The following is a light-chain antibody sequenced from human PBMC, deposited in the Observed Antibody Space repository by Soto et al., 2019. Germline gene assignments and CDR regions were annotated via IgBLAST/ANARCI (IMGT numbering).Light chain of an antibody. CDR1: QGIGNS. J-gene: IGKJ1*01. CDR2: TAS. V-gene: IGKV1-27*01. CDR3: HKYDSAPWT. Sequence: DIQMTQSPSSLSASVGDRVTITCRASQGIGNSLAWYQQKPGRVPNLLMYTASTLLSGVPSRFSGSGSGTDFTITISSLQPEDVATYYGHKYDSAPWTFGQGTKVEIK.